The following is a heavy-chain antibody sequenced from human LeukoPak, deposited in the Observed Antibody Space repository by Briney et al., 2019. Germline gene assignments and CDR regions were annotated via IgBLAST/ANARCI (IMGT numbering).Heavy chain of an antibody. D-gene: IGHD6-13*01. Sequence: SETLSLTCTLSGDSISSSSFYWGWIRQPPGKGLEWIGTIYYSGSTYYNPSLKSRVTISENTSKNQFYLKLSSVTAADTAVYYCARRGTTAGIYWFDPWGQGTLVSVSS. J-gene: IGHJ5*02. CDR2: IYYSGST. CDR1: GDSISSSSFY. CDR3: ARRGTTAGIYWFDP. V-gene: IGHV4-39*01.